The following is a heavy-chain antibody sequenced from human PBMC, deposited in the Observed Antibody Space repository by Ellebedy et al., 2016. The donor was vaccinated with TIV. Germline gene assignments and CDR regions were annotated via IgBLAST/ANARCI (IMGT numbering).Heavy chain of an antibody. CDR2: IYYSGST. CDR1: GGSISSYY. V-gene: IGHV4-59*01. CDR3: ARDSTFWSGYYPRGMDV. J-gene: IGHJ6*02. D-gene: IGHD3-3*01. Sequence: SETLSLTCTVSGGSISSYYWSWIRQPPGKGLEWIGYIYYSGSTNYNPSLKSRVTISVDTSKNQFSLKLSSVTAADTAVYYCARDSTFWSGYYPRGMDVWGQGTTVTVSS.